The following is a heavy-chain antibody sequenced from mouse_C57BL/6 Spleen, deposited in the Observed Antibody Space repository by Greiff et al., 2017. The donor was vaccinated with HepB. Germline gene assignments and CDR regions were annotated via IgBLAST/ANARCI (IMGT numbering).Heavy chain of an antibody. Sequence: QVQLQQPGAELVRPGSSVKLSCKASGYTFTSYWMHWVKQRPIQGLEWIGNIDPSDSETHYNQKFKDKATLTVDKSSSTAYMQLSSLTSEDSAVYYCARRPYDFTTGGYYAMDYWGQGTSVTVSS. J-gene: IGHJ4*01. CDR3: ARRPYDFTTGGYYAMDY. CDR2: IDPSDSET. CDR1: GYTFTSYW. V-gene: IGHV1-52*01. D-gene: IGHD2-4*01.